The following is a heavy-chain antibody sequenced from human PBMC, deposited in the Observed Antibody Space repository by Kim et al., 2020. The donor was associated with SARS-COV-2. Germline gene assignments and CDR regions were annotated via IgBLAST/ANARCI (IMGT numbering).Heavy chain of an antibody. CDR1: GFTFSSYW. J-gene: IGHJ3*02. Sequence: GGSLRLSCAASGFTFSSYWMHWVRQAPGKGLVWVSRINIDGSSTSYADSVKGLFTISRDNSKNTLYLQMTSLRADDTAVYYCARDGSSGWYQSDAFDIWGQGTMVTVSS. CDR2: INIDGSST. CDR3: ARDGSSGWYQSDAFDI. D-gene: IGHD6-19*01. V-gene: IGHV3-74*01.